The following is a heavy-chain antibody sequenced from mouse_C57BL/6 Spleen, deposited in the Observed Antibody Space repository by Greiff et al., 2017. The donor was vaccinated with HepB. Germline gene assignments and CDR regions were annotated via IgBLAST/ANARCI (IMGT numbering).Heavy chain of an antibody. D-gene: IGHD1-1*01. CDR3: ARSRSTDY. V-gene: IGHV1-59*01. J-gene: IGHJ2*01. CDR2: IDPSDSYT. CDR1: GYTFTSYW. Sequence: QVQLQQPGAELVRPGTSVKLSCKASGYTFTSYWMHWVKQRPGQGLEWIGVIDPSDSYTNYNQKFKGKATLTVDTSSSTAYMQLSSLTSEDSAVYYCARSRSTDYWGQGTTLTVSS.